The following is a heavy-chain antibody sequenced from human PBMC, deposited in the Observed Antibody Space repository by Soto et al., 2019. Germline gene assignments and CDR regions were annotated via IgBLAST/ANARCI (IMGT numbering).Heavy chain of an antibody. CDR2: ISGSGDKT. J-gene: IGHJ4*02. V-gene: IGHV3-23*01. D-gene: IGHD2-8*02. CDR3: ATDPYANVVVYAQFAH. Sequence: GGSLRLSCAASGFTVNTYAMSWVRQAPGKGLEWVSAISGSGDKTYYADSVKGRFTISRDNSDDTLYLHLNSLRAEDTAVYFCATDPYANVVVYAQFAHWGQGTQVTVSS. CDR1: GFTVNTYA.